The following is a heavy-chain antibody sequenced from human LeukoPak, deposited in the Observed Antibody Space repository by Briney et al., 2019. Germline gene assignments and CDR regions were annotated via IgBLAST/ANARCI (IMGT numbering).Heavy chain of an antibody. CDR1: GYTFTNCW. CDR2: IHPGDSDI. D-gene: IGHD2-15*01. Sequence: PGESLKISWKGSGYTFTNCWIGCVRQMPGKGLEWIGIIHPGDSDIKYSQSFQGQVTISADKSISTAYLQWSSLTASDTAMYYCARQHLLCSGNSCYLPDYWGQGTLVTVSS. CDR3: ARQHLLCSGNSCYLPDY. V-gene: IGHV5-51*01. J-gene: IGHJ4*02.